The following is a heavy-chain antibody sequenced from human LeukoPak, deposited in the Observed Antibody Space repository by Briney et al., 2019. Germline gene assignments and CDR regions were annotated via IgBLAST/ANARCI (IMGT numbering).Heavy chain of an antibody. CDR3: ARDALEEGFDP. D-gene: IGHD1-1*01. Sequence: PGGSLRLSCTASGFTFGDYAMSWFRQAPGKGLEWVGFIRSKAYGGTTEYAASVKGRFTISRDDSKSIAYLQMNSLRAEDTAVYYCARDALEEGFDPWGQGTLVTVSS. V-gene: IGHV3-49*03. CDR2: IRSKAYGGTT. CDR1: GFTFGDYA. J-gene: IGHJ5*02.